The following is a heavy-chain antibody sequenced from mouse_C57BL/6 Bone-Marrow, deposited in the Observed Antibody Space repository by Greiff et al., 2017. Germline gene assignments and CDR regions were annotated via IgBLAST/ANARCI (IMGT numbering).Heavy chain of an antibody. CDR2: FHHYNDDY. Sequence: QVHVKQSGAELVKPGASVKMSCTASGYTFTTYPIEWMKQNHGKSLEWIGNFHHYNDDYKTNEKFKGKATLTVEKSSSTVYLELRRLTSDDTAFYYCARGGNYGGYYFDYWGQGTTLTVSS. J-gene: IGHJ2*01. V-gene: IGHV1-47*01. CDR1: GYTFTTYP. D-gene: IGHD2-1*01. CDR3: ARGGNYGGYYFDY.